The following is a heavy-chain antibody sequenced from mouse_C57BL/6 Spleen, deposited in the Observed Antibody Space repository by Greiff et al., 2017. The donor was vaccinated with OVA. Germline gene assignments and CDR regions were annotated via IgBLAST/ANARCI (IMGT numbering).Heavy chain of an antibody. CDR1: GYAFTNYL. V-gene: IGHV1-54*01. CDR2: INPGSGGT. Sequence: VKLQQSGAELVRPGTSVKVSCKASGYAFTNYLIEWVKQRPGQGLEWIGVINPGSGGTNYNEKFKGKATLTADKSSSTAYMQLSSLTSEDSAVYFCARAFKGYWYFDVWGTGTTVTVSS. CDR3: ARAFKGYWYFDV. J-gene: IGHJ1*03.